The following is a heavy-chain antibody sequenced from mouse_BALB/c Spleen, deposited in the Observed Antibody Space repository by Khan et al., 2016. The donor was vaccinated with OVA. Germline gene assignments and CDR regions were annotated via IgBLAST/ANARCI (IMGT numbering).Heavy chain of an antibody. D-gene: IGHD2-10*02. CDR1: GYSITSDYA. CDR3: ARGYGNYGYAMDY. J-gene: IGHJ4*01. Sequence: EVQLQESGPGLVKPSQSLSLTCTVTGYSITSDYAWNWIRQFPGNKLEWMGYISYSGSTSYNPSLKSRISITRDTSKNQFFLQLNSVTTEDTATXDGARGYGNYGYAMDYWGQGTSVTVSS. CDR2: ISYSGST. V-gene: IGHV3-2*02.